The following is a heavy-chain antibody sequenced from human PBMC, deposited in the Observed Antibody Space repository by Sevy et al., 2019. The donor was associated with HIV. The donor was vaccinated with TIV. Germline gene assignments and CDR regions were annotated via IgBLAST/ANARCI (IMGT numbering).Heavy chain of an antibody. D-gene: IGHD3-16*01. CDR2: IKSKTDGETT. Sequence: GGSLRLSCAASGFTFTSAWMSWVRQAPGKGLEWVGRIKSKTDGETTDYAAPVKGRFTISRDDSKNTMYLQMSSLKTEDTAVYYCSTTFVASWGQGTLVTVSS. J-gene: IGHJ4*02. CDR1: GFTFTSAW. CDR3: STTFVAS. V-gene: IGHV3-15*01.